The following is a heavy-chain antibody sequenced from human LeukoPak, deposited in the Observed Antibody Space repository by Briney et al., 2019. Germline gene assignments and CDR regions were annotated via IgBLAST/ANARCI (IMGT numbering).Heavy chain of an antibody. D-gene: IGHD3-22*01. CDR3: AGTLTYYYDSSGYMETYAFDI. J-gene: IGHJ3*02. CDR2: IKQDGSGK. V-gene: IGHV3-7*01. Sequence: QPGGSLRLSCAASGFTFSSYWMSWVRQAPGKGLEWVANIKQDGSGKYYVDSVKGRFTISRDNAKNSLYPQMNSLRAEDTAVYYCAGTLTYYYDSSGYMETYAFDIWGQGTMVTVSS. CDR1: GFTFSSYW.